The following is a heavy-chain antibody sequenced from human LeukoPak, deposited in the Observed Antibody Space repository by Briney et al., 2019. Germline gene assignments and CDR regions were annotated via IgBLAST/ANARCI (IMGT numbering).Heavy chain of an antibody. CDR1: GFTFSSYA. CDR2: ISYDGSNK. CDR3: ARGLLTAVAGWFDP. Sequence: PGGSLRLSCAASGFTFSSYAMHWVRQAPGKGLGWVAVISYDGSNKYYADSVKGRFTISRDNSKSTLYLQMNSLRAEDTAVYYCARGLLTAVAGWFDPWGQGTLVTVSS. V-gene: IGHV3-30*01. D-gene: IGHD6-19*01. J-gene: IGHJ5*02.